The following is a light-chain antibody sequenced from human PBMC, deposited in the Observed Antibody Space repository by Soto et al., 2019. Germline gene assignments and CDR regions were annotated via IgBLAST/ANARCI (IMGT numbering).Light chain of an antibody. CDR2: AAS. V-gene: IGKV1-8*01. CDR1: QGISSY. Sequence: AIRMTQSPSSFSASTGDRVTITCRASQGISSYLAWYQQKPGKAPKLLIYAASTLQSGVPSRFGGSGSGTDFTLTISCLQSEDFATYYCQQYYSCPLTFGGGTKVDIK. J-gene: IGKJ4*01. CDR3: QQYYSCPLT.